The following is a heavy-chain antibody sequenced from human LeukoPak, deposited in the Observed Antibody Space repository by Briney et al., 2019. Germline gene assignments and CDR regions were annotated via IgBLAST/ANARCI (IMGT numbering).Heavy chain of an antibody. J-gene: IGHJ6*02. Sequence: ASVTVSCKASGYTFTSYYMHWVRQAPGQGLEWMGIINPSGGSTSYAQKFQGRVTMTRDTSTSTVYMELSSLRSEDTAVYYCARDLFLCSGGGCSLSLKFYQYYGMDVWGQGTTVTVSS. CDR1: GYTFTSYY. D-gene: IGHD2-15*01. V-gene: IGHV1-46*01. CDR2: INPSGGST. CDR3: ARDLFLCSGGGCSLSLKFYQYYGMDV.